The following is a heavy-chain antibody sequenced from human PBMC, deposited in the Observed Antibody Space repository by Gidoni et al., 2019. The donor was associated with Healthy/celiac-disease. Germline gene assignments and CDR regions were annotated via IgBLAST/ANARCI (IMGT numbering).Heavy chain of an antibody. J-gene: IGHJ4*02. CDR2: INPNSGGT. V-gene: IGHV1-2*02. Sequence: QVQLVQSGAEVKKPGASVKVSCKAAGYTFTGYYIHGVRQAPGQGLEWMGWINPNSGGTNDAQKFQGRVTMTRDTSISTAYMELNRLRSDDTAVYYCARGESTMVRGVSKGDYWGQGTLVTVSS. CDR1: GYTFTGYY. CDR3: ARGESTMVRGVSKGDY. D-gene: IGHD3-10*01.